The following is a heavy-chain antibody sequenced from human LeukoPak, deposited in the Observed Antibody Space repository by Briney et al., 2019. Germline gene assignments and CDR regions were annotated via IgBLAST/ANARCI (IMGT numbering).Heavy chain of an antibody. CDR2: MNPNSGNT. J-gene: IGHJ3*02. CDR1: GYTFTSYD. D-gene: IGHD6-25*01. CDR3: ARGGIFSADAFDI. V-gene: IGHV1-8*01. Sequence: ASVKVSCKASGYTFTSYDINWVRQATGQGLEWMGWMNPNSGNTGYAQKFQGRVTITRNISISTAYMELSSLRSEDTAVYYCARGGIFSADAFDIWGQGTMVTVSS.